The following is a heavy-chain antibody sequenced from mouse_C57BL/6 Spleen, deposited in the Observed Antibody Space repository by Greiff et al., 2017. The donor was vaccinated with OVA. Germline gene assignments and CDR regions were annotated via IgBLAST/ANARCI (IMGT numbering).Heavy chain of an antibody. CDR2: ISSGSSTI. Sequence: EVQLVESGGGLVKPGGSLKLSCAASGFTFSDYGMHWVRQAPEKGLEWVAYISSGSSTIYYADTVKGRFTISRDNAKNTLFLQMTSLRSEDTAMYYCARGAYYSNFYAMDYWGQGTSVTVSS. CDR1: GFTFSDYG. J-gene: IGHJ4*01. V-gene: IGHV5-17*01. CDR3: ARGAYYSNFYAMDY. D-gene: IGHD2-5*01.